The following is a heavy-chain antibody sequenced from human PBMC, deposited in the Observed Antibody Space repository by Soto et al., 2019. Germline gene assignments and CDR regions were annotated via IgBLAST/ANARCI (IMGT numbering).Heavy chain of an antibody. J-gene: IGHJ4*02. CDR2: IKSKTDGGTT. CDR1: GFTFSNAW. CDR3: TTDFYDYVWGSYRPFDY. Sequence: EVQLVESGGGLVKPGGSLRLSCAASGFTFSNAWMSWVRQAPGKGLEWVGRIKSKTDGGTTDYAAPVKGRFTISRDDSKNTLYLQMNSLKTEDTAVYYCTTDFYDYVWGSYRPFDYWGQGTLVTVSS. D-gene: IGHD3-16*02. V-gene: IGHV3-15*01.